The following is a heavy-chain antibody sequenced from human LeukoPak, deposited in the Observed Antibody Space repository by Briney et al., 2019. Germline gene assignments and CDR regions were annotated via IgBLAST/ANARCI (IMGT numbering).Heavy chain of an antibody. CDR2: INHSGST. CDR3: ASSLGELSLNPGDY. V-gene: IGHV4-34*01. Sequence: PSETLSLTCAVYGGSFSGYYWSWIRQPPGKGLEWIGEINHSGSTNYNPSLKSRVTISVDTPKNQFSLKLSSVTAADTAVYYCASSLGELSLNPGDYWGQGTLVTVSS. J-gene: IGHJ4*02. D-gene: IGHD3-16*02. CDR1: GGSFSGYY.